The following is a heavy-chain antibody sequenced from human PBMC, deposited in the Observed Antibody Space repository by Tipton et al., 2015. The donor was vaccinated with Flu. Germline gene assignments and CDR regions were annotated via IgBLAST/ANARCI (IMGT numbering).Heavy chain of an antibody. CDR3: ARSTYYYGSGTSDY. D-gene: IGHD3-10*01. J-gene: IGHJ4*02. V-gene: IGHV4-38-2*02. CDR2: ISHSGST. Sequence: TLSLTCTISGHSISSDYYWGWIRQSPGKGLEWIGSISHSGSTYYNPSLKSRVTISVDTSKNQFSLKLSSVTAADTAVYYCARSTYYYGSGTSDYWGQGTLVTVSS. CDR1: GHSISSDYY.